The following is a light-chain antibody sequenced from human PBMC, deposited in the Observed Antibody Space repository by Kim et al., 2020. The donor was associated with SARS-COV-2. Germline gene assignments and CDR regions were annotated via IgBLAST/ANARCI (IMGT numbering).Light chain of an antibody. CDR3: QQYSSYPRT. J-gene: IGKJ1*01. CDR2: RAS. V-gene: IGKV1-5*03. Sequence: ADVADRVTSTCRASQSISSWLAWYQQKPGKAPTLLIYRASSLANGVTSRFSGSGSGTDFTLTISSLQPDDFATYYCQQYSSYPRTFGKGTKVDI. CDR1: QSISSW.